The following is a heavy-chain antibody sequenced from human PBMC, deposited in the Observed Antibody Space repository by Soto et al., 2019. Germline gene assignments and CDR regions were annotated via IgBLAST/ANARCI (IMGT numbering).Heavy chain of an antibody. CDR2: INPLSGGT. J-gene: IGHJ4*02. D-gene: IGHD4-17*01. CDR1: GYTFTGYY. Sequence: ASVKVSCKASGYTFTGYYMHWVRQAPGQGLEWMGWINPLSGGTNYAQKFQGRVTMTRDTSISTAYMDLSRLKSDDTAVYYCARAQSDYVPPFDYWGQGTLVTVSS. V-gene: IGHV1-2*02. CDR3: ARAQSDYVPPFDY.